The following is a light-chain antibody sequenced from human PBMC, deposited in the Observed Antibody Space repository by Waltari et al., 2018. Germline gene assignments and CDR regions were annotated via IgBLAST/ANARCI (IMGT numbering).Light chain of an antibody. J-gene: IGKJ2*03. CDR1: QDINKW. CDR3: QQYNSYPVS. Sequence: DIQMTQSPSTLSASVGDRVTITCRASQDINKWLAWYQQKPGKAPNLLIYEASSLENGVPLRFNGSGSGTECILNINSLQPDDFATYYCQQYNSYPVSFGQGTKLEIK. V-gene: IGKV1-5*03. CDR2: EAS.